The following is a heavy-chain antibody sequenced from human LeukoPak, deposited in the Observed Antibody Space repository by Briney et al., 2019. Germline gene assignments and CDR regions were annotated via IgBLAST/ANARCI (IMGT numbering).Heavy chain of an antibody. Sequence: GGSLRLSCTASGFTFSTFAINWVRQAPGKGLEWVATISYDGTKKYHADSVKDRFTISRNNSNNTLYLEVSSLRADDTGFYFCARHRDMEPTRRSWFDSWGQGTLVTVSS. J-gene: IGHJ5*01. CDR2: ISYDGTKK. V-gene: IGHV3-30-3*01. CDR3: ARHRDMEPTRRSWFDS. CDR1: GFTFSTFA. D-gene: IGHD1-14*01.